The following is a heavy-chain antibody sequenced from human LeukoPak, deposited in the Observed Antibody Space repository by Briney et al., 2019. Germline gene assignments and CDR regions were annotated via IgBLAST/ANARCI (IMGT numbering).Heavy chain of an antibody. D-gene: IGHD3-9*01. CDR2: IYYNDDK. J-gene: IGHJ4*02. Sequence: SGPTLVKPTQTLTLTCTFSDFSLSTPGMGVGWIHQPQGKALEWLAFIYYNDDKRYSPSLRSRLTITRDTSKNQVVLAMTNMDPVDTATYYCAHLVVTIDWRSYFDYWGQGALVTVSS. CDR3: AHLVVTIDWRSYFDY. V-gene: IGHV2-5*01. CDR1: DFSLSTPGMG.